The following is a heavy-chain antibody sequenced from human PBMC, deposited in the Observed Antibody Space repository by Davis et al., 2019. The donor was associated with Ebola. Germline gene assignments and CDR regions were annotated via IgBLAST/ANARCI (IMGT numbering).Heavy chain of an antibody. CDR1: GFIFNTAW. CDR2: IKSKKDGGTT. CDR3: ARGRWNYAMDY. D-gene: IGHD1-7*01. V-gene: IGHV3-15*07. Sequence: GGSLRLSCAASGFIFNTAWMNWVRQVPGKGLEWVGRIKSKKDGGTTDYAASVKGRFTISRDDSKTIAYLQMNSLRDEDTAVYYCARGRWNYAMDYWGLGTLVIVSS. J-gene: IGHJ4*02.